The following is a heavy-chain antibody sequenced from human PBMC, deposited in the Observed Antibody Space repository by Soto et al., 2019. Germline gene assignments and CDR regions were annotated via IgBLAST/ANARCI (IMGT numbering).Heavy chain of an antibody. D-gene: IGHD3-22*01. CDR1: GYTFTSYG. CDR2: ISAYNGNT. CDR3: ARNYYDSSGYAYWLHP. V-gene: IGHV1-18*04. J-gene: IGHJ5*02. Sequence: ASVKVSCKASGYTFTSYGISWVRQAPGQGLEWMGWISAYNGNTNYAQKLQGRVTMTTDTSTSTAYMELRRLRSDDTAVYYCARNYYDSSGYAYWLHPWGQGTMVTVYS.